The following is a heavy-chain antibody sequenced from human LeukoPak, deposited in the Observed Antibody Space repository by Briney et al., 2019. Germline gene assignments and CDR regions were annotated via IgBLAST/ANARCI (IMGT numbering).Heavy chain of an antibody. J-gene: IGHJ5*01. Sequence: GESLRISCQGSGYRFIGYWIGWVRQVPGKGLEWLGIIYPGDSDTKYRPSLQGQVTISVDKSINTAYLQWSGLKASDTAIYYCARSEMSTFFDFWGQGTLVTVSS. CDR2: IYPGDSDT. V-gene: IGHV5-51*01. CDR1: GYRFIGYW. D-gene: IGHD5-24*01. CDR3: ARSEMSTFFDF.